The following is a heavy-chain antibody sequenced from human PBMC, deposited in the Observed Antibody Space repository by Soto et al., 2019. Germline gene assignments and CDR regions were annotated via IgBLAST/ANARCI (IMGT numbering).Heavy chain of an antibody. CDR3: ARGLLWFGELPLYSGMDV. V-gene: IGHV3-33*01. CDR2: IWYDGSNK. Sequence: PVGSLRLSCAASGFTFSSYGMHWVRQAPGKGLEWVAVIWYDGSNKYYADSVKGRFTISRDNSKNTLYLQMNSLRAEDTAVYYCARGLLWFGELPLYSGMDVWGQGTTVTVSS. J-gene: IGHJ6*02. CDR1: GFTFSSYG. D-gene: IGHD3-10*01.